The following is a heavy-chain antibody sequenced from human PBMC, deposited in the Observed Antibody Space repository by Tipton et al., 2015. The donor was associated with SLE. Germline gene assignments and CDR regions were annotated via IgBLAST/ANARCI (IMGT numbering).Heavy chain of an antibody. Sequence: LRLSCTVSGDSISSGDYYWGWLRQPPGKGLEWIGYIYYTMSAYYNPSLKSRVIISLDTSKNHFSLKLSSVTAADTAVYYCARAYGDYDAFDVWGQGTMVTVSS. V-gene: IGHV4-31*02. CDR2: IYYTMSA. CDR3: ARAYGDYDAFDV. J-gene: IGHJ3*01. D-gene: IGHD4-17*01. CDR1: GDSISSGDYY.